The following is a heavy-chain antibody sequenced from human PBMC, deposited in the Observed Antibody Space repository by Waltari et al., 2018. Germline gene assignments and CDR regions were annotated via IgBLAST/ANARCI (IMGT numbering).Heavy chain of an antibody. CDR1: GNSLSDNY. CDR3: ARRSGHCDGTTCSAGWFDP. J-gene: IGHJ5*02. CDR2: IDPEDGET. Sequence: EIRLLQSGAEVQKPGATVKISCKASGNSLSDNYIHWVQQVPGKGLEWIGRIDPEDGETIYAEKFEDRVTLTADLATETAYLELGRLSSDDTATYYCARRSGHCDGTTCSAGWFDPWGQGTLVKVSS. D-gene: IGHD2-2*01. V-gene: IGHV1-69-2*01.